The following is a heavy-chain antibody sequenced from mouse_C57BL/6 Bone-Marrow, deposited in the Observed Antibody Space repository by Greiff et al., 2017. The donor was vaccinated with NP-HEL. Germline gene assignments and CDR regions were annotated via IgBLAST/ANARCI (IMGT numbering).Heavy chain of an antibody. Sequence: EVKLVESGGGLVQPGGSLSLSCAASGFTFTDYYMSWVRQPPGKALEWLGFIRNKANGYTTEYSASVKGRFTISRDNSQSILYLQMNALGAEDSATYYCARDYGIDYWGQGTTLTVSS. CDR2: IRNKANGYTT. J-gene: IGHJ2*01. CDR1: GFTFTDYY. D-gene: IGHD1-1*01. V-gene: IGHV7-3*01. CDR3: ARDYGIDY.